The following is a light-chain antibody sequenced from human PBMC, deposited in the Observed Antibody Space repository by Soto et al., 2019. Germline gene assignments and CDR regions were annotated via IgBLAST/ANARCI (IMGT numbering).Light chain of an antibody. Sequence: EIVWTQSTGTLSLSRGERATLSCRTTQSVTSSYLAWYQQKPGQAPRLLIYGASNRATGIPDRFSGSGSGTDFTLTISRLEPEDFAVYYCQQYGSSGTFGQGTKVDIK. CDR2: GAS. CDR1: QSVTSSY. V-gene: IGKV3-20*01. CDR3: QQYGSSGT. J-gene: IGKJ1*01.